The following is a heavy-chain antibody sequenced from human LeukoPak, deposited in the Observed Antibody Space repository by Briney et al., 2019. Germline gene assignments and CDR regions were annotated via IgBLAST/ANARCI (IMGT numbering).Heavy chain of an antibody. Sequence: SETLSLTCTVFGGSIGFYYWNWIRQPPGKGLEWIGCVYYNGSSNYNPSLKSRVTISVDTSKIQFSLKLSSVTAADTAVYYCARSIKRGLFDYWGQGSLVTVSS. CDR1: GGSIGFYY. D-gene: IGHD3-10*01. CDR3: ARSIKRGLFDY. J-gene: IGHJ4*02. CDR2: VYYNGSS. V-gene: IGHV4-59*01.